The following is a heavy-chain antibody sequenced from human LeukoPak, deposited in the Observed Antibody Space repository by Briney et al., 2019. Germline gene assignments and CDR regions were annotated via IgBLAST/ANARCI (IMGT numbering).Heavy chain of an antibody. CDR2: ISSSSSYI. D-gene: IGHD4-17*01. Sequence: GGSLRLSCAASAFTFGSYSMNWVRQAPGKGLEWVSYISSSSSYIYYADSLKGRFTISRDNAKNSLYLQMNSLRAEDTAVYYCARTAYYGDYAYFDYWGQGTLVTVSS. V-gene: IGHV3-21*01. CDR1: AFTFGSYS. CDR3: ARTAYYGDYAYFDY. J-gene: IGHJ4*02.